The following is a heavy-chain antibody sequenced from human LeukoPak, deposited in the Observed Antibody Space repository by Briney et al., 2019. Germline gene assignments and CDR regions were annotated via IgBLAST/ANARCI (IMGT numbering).Heavy chain of an antibody. CDR3: AINTYYYGSGSYYPHYYYYYYMDV. Sequence: PSETLSLTCTVSGGSISSSSYYWGWIRQPPGKGLEWIGSIYYSGSTYYNPSLKSRVTISVDTSKNQFSLKLSSVTAADTAVYYCAINTYYYGSGSYYPHYYYYYYMDVWGKGTTVTVSS. CDR1: GGSISSSSYY. CDR2: IYYSGST. J-gene: IGHJ6*03. V-gene: IGHV4-39*01. D-gene: IGHD3-10*01.